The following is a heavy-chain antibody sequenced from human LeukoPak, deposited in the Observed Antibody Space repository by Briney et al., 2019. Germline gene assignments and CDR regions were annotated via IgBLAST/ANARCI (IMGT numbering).Heavy chain of an antibody. D-gene: IGHD2-15*01. CDR1: GFTFSTYS. Sequence: GGSLRLSCVASGFTFSTYSMNWVRQAPGKGLEWVSSISSGSNYMYYADSLKGRFTISRDNAKNSLYLQMNSLRADDTAVYYCARDGGSSGTGAYYMDVWGKGTTVTVSS. CDR2: ISSGSNYM. CDR3: ARDGGSSGTGAYYMDV. V-gene: IGHV3-21*01. J-gene: IGHJ6*03.